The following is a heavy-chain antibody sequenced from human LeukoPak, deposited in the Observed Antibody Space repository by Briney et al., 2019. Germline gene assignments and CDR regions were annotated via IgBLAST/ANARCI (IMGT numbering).Heavy chain of an antibody. CDR2: MNPNSGNT. CDR3: ATRGGDSSGYRY. J-gene: IGHJ4*02. CDR1: GYTFTSYA. Sequence: ASVKLSCKASGYTFTSYAINWVRQATGQGLEWMGWMNPNSGNTGYAQKFQGRVTITRNTSISTAYMELSSLRSEDTAVYYCATRGGDSSGYRYWGQGTLVTVSS. D-gene: IGHD3-22*01. V-gene: IGHV1-8*03.